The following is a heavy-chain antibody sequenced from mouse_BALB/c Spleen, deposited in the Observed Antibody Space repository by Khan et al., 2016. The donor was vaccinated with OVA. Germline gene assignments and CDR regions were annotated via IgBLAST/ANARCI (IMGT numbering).Heavy chain of an antibody. CDR3: ARNYDYDEGLAY. D-gene: IGHD2-4*01. CDR1: GFSLTTYG. CDR2: IWSGGST. J-gene: IGHJ3*01. V-gene: IGHV2-2*02. Sequence: VQLQESGPGLVQPSQSLSITCTVSGFSLTTYGVHWVRQSPGKGLEWLGVIWSGGSTDYNAAFISRLSISKDNSKSPVFFKMNSLQANDTAIYYCARNYDYDEGLAYWGQGTLVTVSA.